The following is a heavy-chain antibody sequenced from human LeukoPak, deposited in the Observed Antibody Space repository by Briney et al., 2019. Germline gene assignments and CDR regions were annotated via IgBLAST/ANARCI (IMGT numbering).Heavy chain of an antibody. Sequence: GGSLRLSCAASGFTFSHYTMNWIRQAPGKGLEWVASISGGSTYIFYSPSVGGRVYPGSRGGRRFAVSRDDAKNTLFLQMNSLSAEDAAVYYCAKTTSVYGSGDDYSDATNWFDPWGQGTLVTVSS. V-gene: IGHV3-21*06. CDR1: GFTFSHYT. CDR3: AKTTSVYGSGDDYSDATNWFDP. D-gene: IGHD3-10*01. CDR2: ISGGSTYI. J-gene: IGHJ5*02.